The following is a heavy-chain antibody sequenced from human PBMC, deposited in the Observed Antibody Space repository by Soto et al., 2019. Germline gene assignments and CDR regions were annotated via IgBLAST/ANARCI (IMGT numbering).Heavy chain of an antibody. CDR2: ISGSGDNT. D-gene: IGHD3-3*01. CDR3: AKDSATFGRFDY. V-gene: IGHV3-23*01. CDR1: GFTFSSYG. J-gene: IGHJ4*02. Sequence: PVGSLRLSCAASGFTFSSYGMSWVRQPPGKGLEWVSAISGSGDNTYYADSVKGRFTISRDNSKNTLYLQMNSLRAEDTAVYYCAKDSATFGRFDYWGQGTLVTVSS.